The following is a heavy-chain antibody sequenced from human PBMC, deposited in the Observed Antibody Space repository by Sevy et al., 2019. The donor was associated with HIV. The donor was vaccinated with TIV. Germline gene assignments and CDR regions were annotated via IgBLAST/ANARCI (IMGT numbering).Heavy chain of an antibody. D-gene: IGHD2-2*01. Sequence: GGTLRLSCAASGFTFSNYWMSWVRQAPGKGLEWVANIKRDASEKYYVASVKGRFTISRDNAKTSLYLQMNSLRAEDTAVYYCARDCSSATCLWGLDVWGQGTTVTVSS. CDR2: IKRDASEK. CDR3: ARDCSSATCLWGLDV. V-gene: IGHV3-7*03. J-gene: IGHJ6*02. CDR1: GFTFSNYW.